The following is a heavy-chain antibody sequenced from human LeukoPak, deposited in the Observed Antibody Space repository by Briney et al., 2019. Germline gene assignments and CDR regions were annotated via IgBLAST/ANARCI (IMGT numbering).Heavy chain of an antibody. D-gene: IGHD6-19*01. V-gene: IGHV1-18*01. Sequence: ASVKVSCKASGYTFTSYGISWVRQAPGQGLEWMGWISAYHGNTTYAQKLQGRVTMTTDTSTSTAYIELRSLRSDDTAVYYCARDAGIAVASPLGLDYWGQGTLVTVSS. CDR3: ARDAGIAVASPLGLDY. CDR1: GYTFTSYG. J-gene: IGHJ4*02. CDR2: ISAYHGNT.